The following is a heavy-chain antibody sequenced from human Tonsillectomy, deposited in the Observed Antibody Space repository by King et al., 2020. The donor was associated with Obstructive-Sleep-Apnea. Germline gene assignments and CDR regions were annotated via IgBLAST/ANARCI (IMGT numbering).Heavy chain of an antibody. Sequence: VQLVESGGGVVQPGGSLRLSCAASGFSFSNFGMHWVRQAPGKGLEWVAFIQYDGSNKYYADSVKGRFTISRDNSKNTLYMQMNSLRAEDTAVYYCAKEPGDSNGGGGFDYWGQGTLVTVSS. D-gene: IGHD6-19*01. V-gene: IGHV3-30*02. CDR1: GFSFSNFG. CDR2: IQYDGSNK. J-gene: IGHJ4*02. CDR3: AKEPGDSNGGGGFDY.